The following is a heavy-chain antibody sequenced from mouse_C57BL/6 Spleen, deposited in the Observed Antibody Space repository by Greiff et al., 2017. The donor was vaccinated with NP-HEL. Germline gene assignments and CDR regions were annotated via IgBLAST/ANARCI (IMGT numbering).Heavy chain of an antibody. CDR2: IYPGDGDT. CDR1: GYAFSSSW. D-gene: IGHD1-1*01. Sequence: QVQLQQSGPELVKPGASVKISCKASGYAFSSSWMNWVKQRPGKGLEWIGRIYPGDGDTNYNGKFKGKATLTADKSSSTAYMQLSSLTSEYSAVDFCARSHSSGSSPYDAMDYWGQGTSVTVSS. J-gene: IGHJ4*01. V-gene: IGHV1-82*01. CDR3: ARSHSSGSSPYDAMDY.